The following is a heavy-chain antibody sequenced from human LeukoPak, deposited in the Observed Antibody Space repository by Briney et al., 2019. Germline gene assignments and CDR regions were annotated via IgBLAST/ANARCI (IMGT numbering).Heavy chain of an antibody. V-gene: IGHV4-59*12. J-gene: IGHJ6*03. D-gene: IGHD2-15*01. CDR1: GGSISSYY. CDR2: IYYSGST. CDR3: ARVTCSGVSCYHYYYMDV. Sequence: SETLSLTCTVSGGSISSYYWSWIRQPPGKGLEWIGYIYYSGSTNYNPSLKSRVTISVDTSKNHFSLKLRSVTAADTAVYYCARVTCSGVSCYHYYYMDVWGTGTTVTVSS.